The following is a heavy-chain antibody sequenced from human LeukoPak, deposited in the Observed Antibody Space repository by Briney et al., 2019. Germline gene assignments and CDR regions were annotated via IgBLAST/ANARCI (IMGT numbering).Heavy chain of an antibody. J-gene: IGHJ4*02. Sequence: SETLSLTCTVSGGSISTYYWSWIRQPPGKGLEWIGYIYYSGSTNYNPSLKSRVTISVDTSKNQFSLKLSSVTAADTAVYYCARFLQQLDHIFDYWGQGTLVTVSS. D-gene: IGHD6-13*01. CDR1: GGSISTYY. CDR2: IYYSGST. V-gene: IGHV4-59*01. CDR3: ARFLQQLDHIFDY.